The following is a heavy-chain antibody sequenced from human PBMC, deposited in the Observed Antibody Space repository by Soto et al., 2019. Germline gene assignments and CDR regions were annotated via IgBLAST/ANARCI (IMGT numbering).Heavy chain of an antibody. Sequence: QVQLVQSGAEEKKPGASVKVSCKASGYTFTSYAMHWVRQAPGQRLEWMGWINAGNGNTKYSQKFQGRVTITRDTSGSTAYMELSSLRSEDTAVYYCARSIVVVTALDYWGRGTLVTVSS. D-gene: IGHD2-21*02. V-gene: IGHV1-3*05. CDR1: GYTFTSYA. CDR3: ARSIVVVTALDY. J-gene: IGHJ4*02. CDR2: INAGNGNT.